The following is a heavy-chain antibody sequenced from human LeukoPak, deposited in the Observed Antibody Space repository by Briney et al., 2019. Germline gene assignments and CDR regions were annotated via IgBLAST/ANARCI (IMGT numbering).Heavy chain of an antibody. CDR3: TSDSYYYDSSGYYDRD. Sequence: GGSLRLSCTASGFTLGDYAMRWVRQAPGKGREWVGFIRSKAYGETTEYAASVQGRFTISRDDSNSIAYLQINSLKTEDTAVYYCTSDSYYYDSSGYYDRDWGQGTLVTVSS. CDR2: IRSKAYGETT. D-gene: IGHD3-22*01. CDR1: GFTLGDYA. J-gene: IGHJ4*02. V-gene: IGHV3-49*04.